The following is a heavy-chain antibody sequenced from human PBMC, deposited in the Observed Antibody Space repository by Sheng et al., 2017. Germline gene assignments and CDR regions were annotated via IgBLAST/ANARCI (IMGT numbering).Heavy chain of an antibody. D-gene: IGHD2-21*01. Sequence: QVQLQQWGAGLLKPSETLSLTCAVYGGSFSGYYWSWIRQPPGKGLEWIGEINHSGSTNYNPSLKSRVTISVDTSKNQFSLKLSSVTAADTAVYYCARGLAYSFDIVGPRDNGHRLF. V-gene: IGHV4-34*01. CDR2: INHSGST. J-gene: IGHJ3*02. CDR1: GGSFSGYY. CDR3: ARGLAYSFDI.